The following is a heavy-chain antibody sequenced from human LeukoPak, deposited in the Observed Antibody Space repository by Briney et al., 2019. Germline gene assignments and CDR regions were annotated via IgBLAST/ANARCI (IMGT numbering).Heavy chain of an antibody. CDR2: ISSSGSTI. CDR3: ARSRPYYYYGMDV. V-gene: IGHV3-48*03. CDR1: GFTFSSYE. Sequence: GGSVRRYCAASGFTFSSYEMNWVRQAPGKGLEWVSYISSSGSTISYADSVKGRFTISRDNAKNSLYLQMNSLRAEDTAVYYCARSRPYYYYGMDVWGQGTTVTVSS. J-gene: IGHJ6*02.